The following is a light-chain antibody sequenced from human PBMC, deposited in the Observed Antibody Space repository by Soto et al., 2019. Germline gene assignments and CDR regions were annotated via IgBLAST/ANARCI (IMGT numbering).Light chain of an antibody. CDR1: QSVTTN. CDR2: GAF. Sequence: ETVLTQSPATLSVSPGERATFSCKASQSVTTNLAWYQQKPGQVPRLLIYGAFTRATGIPARFSGSGSGTEFTLSISSLQSEDFAIYHCQQYHSLPHTFGQGPKLEIK. V-gene: IGKV3-15*01. CDR3: QQYHSLPHT. J-gene: IGKJ2*01.